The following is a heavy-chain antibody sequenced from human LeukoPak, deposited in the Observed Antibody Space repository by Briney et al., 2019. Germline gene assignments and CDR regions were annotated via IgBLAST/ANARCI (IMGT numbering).Heavy chain of an antibody. D-gene: IGHD3-16*02. Sequence: GGSLRLSCAASGFTFSSYSMNWVRQAPGKGLEWGSSISSSSSYIYYADSVKGRFTISRDNAKNSLYLQMNSLRAEDTAVYYCARGMMITFGGVIDYFDYWGQGTLVTVSS. CDR2: ISSSSSYI. V-gene: IGHV3-21*01. CDR1: GFTFSSYS. J-gene: IGHJ4*02. CDR3: ARGMMITFGGVIDYFDY.